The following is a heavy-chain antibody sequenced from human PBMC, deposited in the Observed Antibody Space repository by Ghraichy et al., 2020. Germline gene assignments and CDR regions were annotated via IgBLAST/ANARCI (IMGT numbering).Heavy chain of an antibody. V-gene: IGHV3-74*01. D-gene: IGHD3-10*01. Sequence: GGSLRLSCAASGLTFSRYWMHWVRQAPGKGLEWVSHIKTDGSTTNYADSVRGRFTISRDNAKNTLYLQMNSLRADDTAVYYCSTSPRADRGNYWGQGTLVTVPS. CDR3: STSPRADRGNY. CDR2: IKTDGSTT. J-gene: IGHJ4*02. CDR1: GLTFSRYW.